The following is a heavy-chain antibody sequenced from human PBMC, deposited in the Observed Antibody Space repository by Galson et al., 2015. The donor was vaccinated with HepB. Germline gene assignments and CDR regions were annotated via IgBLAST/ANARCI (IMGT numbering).Heavy chain of an antibody. CDR2: ISSSSSYI. D-gene: IGHD3-10*01. CDR3: ARGGGGYGPHGSPFDY. V-gene: IGHV3-21*01. Sequence: SLRLSCAASGFTFSSYSMNWVRQAPGKGLEWVSSISSSSSYIYYADSVKGRFTISRDNAKNSLYLQMNSLRAEDTAVYYCARGGGGYGPHGSPFDYWGQGTLVTVSS. J-gene: IGHJ4*02. CDR1: GFTFSSYS.